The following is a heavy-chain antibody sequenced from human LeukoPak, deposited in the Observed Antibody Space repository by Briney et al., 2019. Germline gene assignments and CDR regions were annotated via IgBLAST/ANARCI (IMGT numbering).Heavy chain of an antibody. CDR1: GFTFSSYS. Sequence: PGGSLRLSCAASGFTFSSYSMNWVRQAPGKGLEWVSYISSSSSTICYADSVKGRFTISRDNAKNSLYLQMNSLRAEDTAVYYCVRDHHRRLYDSQARDTFDIWGRGTMVTVSS. CDR3: VRDHHRRLYDSQARDTFDI. D-gene: IGHD5/OR15-5a*01. CDR2: ISSSSSTI. V-gene: IGHV3-48*01. J-gene: IGHJ3*02.